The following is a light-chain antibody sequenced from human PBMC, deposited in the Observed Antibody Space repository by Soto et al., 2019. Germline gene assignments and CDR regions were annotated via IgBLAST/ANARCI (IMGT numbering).Light chain of an antibody. Sequence: DVVITQTKLSLPVTLGQPASISCRSNQSLVYSNGNNYLNWFQQRPGQSPRRLIYQVSYRDSGAPDRFSGSGSGTDFTLKISRVEAEDVGVYYCMQGTHLLPTFGQGTKVDIK. J-gene: IGKJ1*01. CDR1: QSLVYSNGNNY. CDR2: QVS. V-gene: IGKV2-30*01. CDR3: MQGTHLLPT.